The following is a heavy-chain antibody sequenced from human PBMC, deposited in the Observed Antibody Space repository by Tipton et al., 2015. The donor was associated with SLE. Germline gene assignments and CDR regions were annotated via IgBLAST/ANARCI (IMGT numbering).Heavy chain of an antibody. CDR3: ARHEYDFLD. Sequence: LRLSCAASGFTFNNYMMHWIRQPPGRGLEWIGEFTRSGGTNYNPALRSRVSISADSSKNQFSLKLRSMTAADTAVYYCARHEYDFLDWGQGTLVTVSS. CDR1: GFTFNNYM. CDR2: FTRSGGT. J-gene: IGHJ4*02. V-gene: IGHV4-34*01. D-gene: IGHD3-3*01.